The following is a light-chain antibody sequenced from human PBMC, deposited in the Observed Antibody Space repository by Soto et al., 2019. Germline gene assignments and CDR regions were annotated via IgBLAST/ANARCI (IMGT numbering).Light chain of an antibody. V-gene: IGLV1-40*01. Sequence: QSVLTQPPSVSGAPGQRVTISCTGSNSNIGTGYDVHWYQQFQGAAPKLLIYGNTKRPSGVPDRFSGSKSGTSASLAITGLQAEDEADYYCQSYDNSLSGFYVFGTGTQLTVL. CDR1: NSNIGTGYD. J-gene: IGLJ1*01. CDR3: QSYDNSLSGFYV. CDR2: GNT.